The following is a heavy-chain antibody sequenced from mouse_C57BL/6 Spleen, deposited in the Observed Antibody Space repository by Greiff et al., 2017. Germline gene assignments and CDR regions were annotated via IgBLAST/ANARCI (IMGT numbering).Heavy chain of an antibody. CDR1: GYSITSGYY. CDR2: ISYDGSN. CDR3: ARRGRDGSSSWFAY. D-gene: IGHD1-1*01. J-gene: IGHJ3*01. V-gene: IGHV3-6*01. Sequence: EVQLMESGPGLVKPSQSLSLTCSVTGYSITSGYYWNWIRQFPGNKLEWMGYISYDGSNNYNPSLKNRISITRATSKNQFFLKLNSVTTEDTATYYCARRGRDGSSSWFAYWGQGTLVTVSA.